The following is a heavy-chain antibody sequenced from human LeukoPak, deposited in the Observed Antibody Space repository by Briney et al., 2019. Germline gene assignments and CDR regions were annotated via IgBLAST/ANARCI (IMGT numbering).Heavy chain of an antibody. V-gene: IGHV3-21*01. CDR3: ARDSYYDFWSGYSLGNWFDP. CDR2: ISSSSSYI. D-gene: IGHD3-3*01. CDR1: GFTFSSYS. Sequence: GGSLRLSCAASGFTFSSYSMNWVRQAPGKGLEWVSSISSSSSYIYYADSVKGRFTISRDNAKNSLYLQMNSLRAEDTAVYYCARDSYYDFWSGYSLGNWFDPWGQGTLVTVSS. J-gene: IGHJ5*02.